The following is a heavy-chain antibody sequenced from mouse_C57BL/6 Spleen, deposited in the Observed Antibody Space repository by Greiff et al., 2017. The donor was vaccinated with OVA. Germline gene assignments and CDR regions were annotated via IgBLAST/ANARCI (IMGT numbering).Heavy chain of an antibody. J-gene: IGHJ2*01. CDR1: GYTFTSYW. D-gene: IGHD2-2*01. CDR2: IDPSDSYT. V-gene: IGHV1-59*01. Sequence: QVQLKQPGAELVRPGTSVKLSCKASGYTFTSYWMHWVKQRPGQGLEWIGVIDPSDSYTNYNQKFKGKATLTVDTSSSTAYMQLSSLTSEDSAVYYCARWHGYDGNYFDYWGQGTTLTVSS. CDR3: ARWHGYDGNYFDY.